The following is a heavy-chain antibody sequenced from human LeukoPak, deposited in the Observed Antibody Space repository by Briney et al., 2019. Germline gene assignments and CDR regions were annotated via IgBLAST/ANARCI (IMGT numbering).Heavy chain of an antibody. CDR1: GFTVSSNY. CDR2: IYSGGST. V-gene: IGHV3-66*01. Sequence: GGSLRLSCAASGFTVSSNYMSWVRQAPGKGLEWVSVIYSGGSTYYTDSVKGRFTISRDNSKNTLYLQMNSLRAEDTAVYYCARKGYSSGWYRHYWGQGTLVTVSS. D-gene: IGHD6-19*01. CDR3: ARKGYSSGWYRHY. J-gene: IGHJ4*02.